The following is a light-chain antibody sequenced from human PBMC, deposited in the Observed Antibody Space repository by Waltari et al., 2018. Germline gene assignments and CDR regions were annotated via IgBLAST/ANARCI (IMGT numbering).Light chain of an antibody. CDR1: QSVGNS. Sequence: VLTQSPATLSLSPGETATLSCRASQSVGNSLAWYQQKPGQPPSLLIYFASTRATGVPARFSASGAGTDFTLTSSSLEPDDFAVYYCQQRNNWPPMTFGQGTRLEI. V-gene: IGKV3-11*01. CDR3: QQRNNWPPMT. CDR2: FAS. J-gene: IGKJ5*01.